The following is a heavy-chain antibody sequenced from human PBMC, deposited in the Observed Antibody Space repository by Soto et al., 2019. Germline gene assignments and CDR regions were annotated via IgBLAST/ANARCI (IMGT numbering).Heavy chain of an antibody. CDR2: IKSKTDGGTT. V-gene: IGHV3-15*01. J-gene: IGHJ4*02. D-gene: IGHD6-13*01. CDR3: ATKITGIAPIATGY. Sequence: GGSLSLSCAASGFTFSNAWMSWGRQAPGKGLEWVGRIKSKTDGGTTDYAAAVEGRFTISRDDSKNTVYLQMDSLKTEDTAVYYCATKITGIAPIATGYWGQGTLVTVSS. CDR1: GFTFSNAW.